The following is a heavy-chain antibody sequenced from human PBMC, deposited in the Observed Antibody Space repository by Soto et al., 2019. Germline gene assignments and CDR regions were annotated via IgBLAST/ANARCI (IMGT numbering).Heavy chain of an antibody. CDR2: IWYDGSNK. J-gene: IGHJ6*02. D-gene: IGHD2-15*01. Sequence: QVQLVESGGGVVQPGRSLRLSCAASGFTFSSYGMHWVRQAPGKGLEWVAVIWYDGSNKYYADSVKGRFTISRDNSKNTLYLQMNSLRAEDTAVYYCARGGVVVAAPRDEFGYYYYGMDVWGQGTTVTVSS. CDR3: ARGGVVVAAPRDEFGYYYYGMDV. CDR1: GFTFSSYG. V-gene: IGHV3-33*01.